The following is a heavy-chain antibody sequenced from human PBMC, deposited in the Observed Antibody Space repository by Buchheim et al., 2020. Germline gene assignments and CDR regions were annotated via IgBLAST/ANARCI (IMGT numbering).Heavy chain of an antibody. CDR1: GYSFTTYW. V-gene: IGHV5-51*01. Sequence: EVQLVQSGAEVKKAGESLRISCKGSGYSFTTYWIGWVRQVPGKGLEWMGIIYPHDSDTRYSPSFQGQVTISADKSINTAYLQWSSLKASDTAIYYCARRTLILPSMGWFDPWGQGTL. CDR2: IYPHDSDT. D-gene: IGHD2/OR15-2a*01. J-gene: IGHJ5*02. CDR3: ARRTLILPSMGWFDP.